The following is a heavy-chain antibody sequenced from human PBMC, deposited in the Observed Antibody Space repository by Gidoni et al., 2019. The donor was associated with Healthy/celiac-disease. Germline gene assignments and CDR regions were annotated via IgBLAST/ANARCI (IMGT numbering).Heavy chain of an antibody. V-gene: IGHV4-34*01. J-gene: IGHJ4*02. CDR2: INHSGST. Sequence: QVQLQQWVAVLWKPSETLSFTCAGYGWSLSGYYLSWIRQPPGKGLEWIGEINHSGSTKYNPSLKSRVTISVDTSTNQFSLKLSSVTAADTAVYYCARGGIAAAGTKGKVDYWGQGTLVTVSS. CDR1: GWSLSGYY. D-gene: IGHD6-13*01. CDR3: ARGGIAAAGTKGKVDY.